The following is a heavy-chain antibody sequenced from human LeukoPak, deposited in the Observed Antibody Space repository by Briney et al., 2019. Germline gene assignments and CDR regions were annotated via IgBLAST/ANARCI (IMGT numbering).Heavy chain of an antibody. Sequence: PGGSLGLSCAASGFSFSNYAMSWVRQAPGKGLEWVSAISGRDGSTYYAGSVKGRFTISRDSSKNTLYLQMNSLRGEDTAVYYCAKSGGVRFDPWGQGTLVTVSS. D-gene: IGHD3-16*01. CDR1: GFSFSNYA. J-gene: IGHJ5*02. V-gene: IGHV3-23*01. CDR2: ISGRDGST. CDR3: AKSGGVRFDP.